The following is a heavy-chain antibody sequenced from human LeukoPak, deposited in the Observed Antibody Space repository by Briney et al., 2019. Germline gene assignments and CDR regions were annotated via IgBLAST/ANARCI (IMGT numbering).Heavy chain of an antibody. Sequence: GGFLRLSCAASGFTFSSYWMSWVRQAPGKGLEWVNNIKQDGSEKYYVDSVKGRFTISRDNAKNSLYLQMNSLRAEDTAVYYCAKEIGAVDGDYAYYFDYWGQGTLVTVSS. D-gene: IGHD4-17*01. J-gene: IGHJ4*02. CDR2: IKQDGSEK. V-gene: IGHV3-7*03. CDR1: GFTFSSYW. CDR3: AKEIGAVDGDYAYYFDY.